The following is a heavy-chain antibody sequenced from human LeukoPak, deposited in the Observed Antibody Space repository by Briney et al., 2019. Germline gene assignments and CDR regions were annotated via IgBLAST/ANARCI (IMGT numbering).Heavy chain of an antibody. Sequence: SETLSLTCTVSGGSISSGSYYWSWIRQPAGKGLEWIGRIYTSGSTNYNPSLKSRVTISVDTSKNQFSLKLSSVTAADTAVYYCARAVWGRDFDYWGQGTLVTVSS. CDR2: IYTSGST. J-gene: IGHJ4*02. CDR3: ARAVWGRDFDY. CDR1: GGSISSGSYY. V-gene: IGHV4-61*02. D-gene: IGHD3-16*01.